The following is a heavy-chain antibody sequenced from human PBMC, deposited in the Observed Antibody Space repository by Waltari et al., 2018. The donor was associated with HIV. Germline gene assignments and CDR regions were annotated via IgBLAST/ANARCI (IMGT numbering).Heavy chain of an antibody. CDR2: MNPGSGNT. V-gene: IGHV1-8*01. Sequence: QVQLVQSGTEVKKPGASVKVSCKASGYTFTGYAMNWVRQASGQGLEWRGWMNPGSGNTAYAHKFQGRVTMTRNTSIRTAYMELTSLRSEDTAVYYCARGPPNDLWPPQTRHMDVWGQGTTVTVSS. CDR1: GYTFTGYA. CDR3: ARGPPNDLWPPQTRHMDV. J-gene: IGHJ6*02. D-gene: IGHD3-3*01.